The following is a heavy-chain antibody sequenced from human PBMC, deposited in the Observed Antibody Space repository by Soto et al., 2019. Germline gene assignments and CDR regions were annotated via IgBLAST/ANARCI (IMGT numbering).Heavy chain of an antibody. J-gene: IGHJ4*02. V-gene: IGHV3-53*01. Sequence: EVQLVESGAGLIQPGGSLRLSCAVSGFTVSSNYMTWVRQAPGKELKLVSTINSDGNTYHADFVKGRFTLSRDNSKNTVYLQMNSLRAEDTAVFYCARDGGEGTFDYWGQGTLVTVSS. CDR2: INSDGNT. D-gene: IGHD2-21*01. CDR1: GFTVSSNY. CDR3: ARDGGEGTFDY.